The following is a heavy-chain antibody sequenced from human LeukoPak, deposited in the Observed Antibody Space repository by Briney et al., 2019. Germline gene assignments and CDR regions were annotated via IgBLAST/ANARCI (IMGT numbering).Heavy chain of an antibody. CDR1: GFTFGDYA. CDR2: IRSKANSYAT. V-gene: IGHV3-73*01. Sequence: GGSLRLSCTASGFTFGDYAMHWVRQAPGKGLEWVGRIRSKANSYATAYAASVKGRFTISRDDSKNTAYLQMNSLKIEDTAVYYCTRPYSSGYYWGQGTLVTVSS. CDR3: TRPYSSGYY. D-gene: IGHD6-19*01. J-gene: IGHJ4*02.